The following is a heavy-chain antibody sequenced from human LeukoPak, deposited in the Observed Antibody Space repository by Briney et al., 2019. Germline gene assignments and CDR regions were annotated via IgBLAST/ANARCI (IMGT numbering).Heavy chain of an antibody. CDR1: GGSISSYY. CDR3: ARLEYSFGTN. CDR2: IYYSGST. Sequence: SETLSLTCTVSGGSISSYYWSWIRQPPGRGLEWIGYIYYSGSTNYNPSLKSRVTISVDTSKNQFSLKLSSVTAADTALYYCARLEYSFGTNWGQGALVTVSP. V-gene: IGHV4-59*08. D-gene: IGHD5-18*01. J-gene: IGHJ4*02.